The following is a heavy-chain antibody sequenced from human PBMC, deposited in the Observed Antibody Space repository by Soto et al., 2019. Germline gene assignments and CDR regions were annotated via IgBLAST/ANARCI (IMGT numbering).Heavy chain of an antibody. J-gene: IGHJ4*02. CDR1: GGSISSSSYY. Sequence: QLQLQESGPGLVKPSETLSLTCTVSGGSISSSSYYWGWIRQPPGKGLEWIGSIYYSGSTYYNPSLKSRVTISVDTSKNQFSLKLSTVTAADTAVYYCARHFSDRIIFGVVERWGQGTLVTVSS. CDR3: ARHFSDRIIFGVVER. CDR2: IYYSGST. V-gene: IGHV4-39*01. D-gene: IGHD3-3*01.